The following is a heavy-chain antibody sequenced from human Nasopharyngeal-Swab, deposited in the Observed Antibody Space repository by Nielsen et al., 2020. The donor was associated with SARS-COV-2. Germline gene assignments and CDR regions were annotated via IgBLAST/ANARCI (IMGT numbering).Heavy chain of an antibody. CDR1: GFTFHDYA. J-gene: IGHJ4*02. V-gene: IGHV3-9*01. Sequence: SLKISCSSSGFTFHDYAMHWVRQAPGKGLEWVSGISWNSGSIGYPDSVKGRFTISRDNAKNSLYLQMNSLRAEDTALYYCAKDIGAGIDYWGQGTLVTVSS. CDR2: ISWNSGSI. D-gene: IGHD3-3*01. CDR3: AKDIGAGIDY.